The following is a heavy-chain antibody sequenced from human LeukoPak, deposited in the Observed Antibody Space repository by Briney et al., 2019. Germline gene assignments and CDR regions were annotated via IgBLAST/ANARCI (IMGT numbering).Heavy chain of an antibody. CDR3: ARSDIWGSYRFLDY. V-gene: IGHV4-61*08. CDR2: MLYSGST. Sequence: SETLSLTCTVSGGSISSGGYYWSWIRQPPGKGLEWIGYMLYSGSTNQNPSLRSRVTISVDTSKNQVSLKLSSVTAADTAVYYCARSDIWGSYRFLDYWGQGA. CDR1: GGSISSGGYY. J-gene: IGHJ4*02. D-gene: IGHD3-16*02.